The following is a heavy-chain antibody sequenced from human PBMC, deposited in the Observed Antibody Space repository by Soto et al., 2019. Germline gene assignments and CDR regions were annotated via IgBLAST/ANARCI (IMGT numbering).Heavy chain of an antibody. CDR1: GGSGNIGTYY. J-gene: IGHJ4*02. V-gene: IGHV4-61*01. CDR3: SRTWGSMNDY. D-gene: IGHD3-16*01. CDR2: IYYSGST. Sequence: SETLSLTCTVPGGSGNIGTYYWSWIRQPPGKGLEWIGYIYYSGSTNYNPSLKSRVTISVDTSKNQFSLKLSSVTAADTAVYYCSRTWGSMNDYCGRGTLVTVSS.